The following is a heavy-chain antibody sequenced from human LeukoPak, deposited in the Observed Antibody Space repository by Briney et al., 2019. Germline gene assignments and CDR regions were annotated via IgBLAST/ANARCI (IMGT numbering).Heavy chain of an antibody. CDR3: AKDSVDTAMVTLSSHSFDY. D-gene: IGHD5-18*01. CDR1: GFTFSSYA. J-gene: IGHJ4*02. Sequence: PGGSLRLSCAASGFTFSSYAMSWVRQAPGKGLEWVSAISGSGGSTYYADSVKGRFTISRDNSKNTLYLQMNSLRAEDTAVYYCAKDSVDTAMVTLSSHSFDYWGQGTLVTVSS. CDR2: ISGSGGST. V-gene: IGHV3-23*01.